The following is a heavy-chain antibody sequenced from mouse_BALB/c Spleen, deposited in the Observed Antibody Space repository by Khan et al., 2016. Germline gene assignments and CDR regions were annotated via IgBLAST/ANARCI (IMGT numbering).Heavy chain of an antibody. CDR1: GYTFSNYW. Sequence: QVQLQQSGAELMKPGASVKISCKATGYTFSNYWIEWVKQRPGHGLEWIGEILPGSGSTNYNEKFRGKATFTADTSSNTAYMQLSSLTSEDSAVHCSARTDRRGYLDYWGQGTTLTVSS. CDR2: ILPGSGST. J-gene: IGHJ2*01. V-gene: IGHV1-9*01. CDR3: ARTDRRGYLDY.